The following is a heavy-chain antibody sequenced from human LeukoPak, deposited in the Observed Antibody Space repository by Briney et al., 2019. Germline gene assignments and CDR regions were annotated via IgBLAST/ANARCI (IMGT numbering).Heavy chain of an antibody. J-gene: IGHJ4*02. CDR2: ISSSSSTI. V-gene: IGHV3-48*01. CDR3: AREASSGWHYFDY. D-gene: IGHD6-19*01. CDR1: RVTFSSYD. Sequence: GGSLRLSCGVSRVTFSSYDMNWVRQAPGKGLEWVSYISSSSSTIYYADSVKGRFTISRDNAKNSLYLQMNSLRVEDTAVYYCAREASSGWHYFDYWGQGTLVTVSS.